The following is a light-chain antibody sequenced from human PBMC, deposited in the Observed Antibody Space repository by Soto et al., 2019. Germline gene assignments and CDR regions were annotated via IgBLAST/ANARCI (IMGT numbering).Light chain of an antibody. V-gene: IGKV3-15*01. CDR1: QNVNNN. Sequence: VVMTQSPVTLSVSPGDRATLSCRASQNVNNNLAWYQQKPGQAPRLLIYGASTRATGVPARFSGSGSGTEFTLTISSLQSGDLAVYYCQQYTDWWTFGQGTKVEIK. CDR3: QQYTDWWT. J-gene: IGKJ1*01. CDR2: GAS.